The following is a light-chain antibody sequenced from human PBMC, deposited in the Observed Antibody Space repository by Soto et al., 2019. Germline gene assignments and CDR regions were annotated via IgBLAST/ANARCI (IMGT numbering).Light chain of an antibody. CDR3: QQYDIWPLT. Sequence: EIVMTQSPATLSVSPGERATLSCRASQSVSSSLAWYQQKPGQAPRLLIYGASTRATGIPARFSGSGSGTEFTLTISSLQSEDFAVYYCQQYDIWPLTFGGGTKVDIK. V-gene: IGKV3-15*01. CDR2: GAS. J-gene: IGKJ4*01. CDR1: QSVSSS.